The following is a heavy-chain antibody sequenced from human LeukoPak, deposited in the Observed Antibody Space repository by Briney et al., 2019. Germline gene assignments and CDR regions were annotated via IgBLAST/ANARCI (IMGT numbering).Heavy chain of an antibody. CDR2: INTNTGNP. J-gene: IGHJ6*02. CDR3: ARERVNYDILNGYTTNYGMDV. V-gene: IGHV7-4-1*02. CDR1: GYAFISYG. D-gene: IGHD3-9*01. Sequence: ASVKVSCKASGYAFISYGIIWVRQAPGQGLEWMGWINTNTGNPTYAQGFTGRFVFSLDTSVSTAYLQISSLKAEDTAVYYCARERVNYDILNGYTTNYGMDVWGQGTTVTVSS.